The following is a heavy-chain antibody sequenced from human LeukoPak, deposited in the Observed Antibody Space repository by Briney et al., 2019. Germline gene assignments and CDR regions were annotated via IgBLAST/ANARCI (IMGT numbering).Heavy chain of an antibody. V-gene: IGHV3-30*02. J-gene: IGHJ4*02. Sequence: PGGSLRLSCAASGFTFSSYGMHWVRQAPGKGLEWVAFIRYDGSNKYYADSVKGRFTISRDNSKNTLYLQMNSLRAEDTAVYYCANGIVSGWYYFDYWGQGTLVTVSS. CDR2: IRYDGSNK. CDR1: GFTFSSYG. CDR3: ANGIVSGWYYFDY. D-gene: IGHD6-19*01.